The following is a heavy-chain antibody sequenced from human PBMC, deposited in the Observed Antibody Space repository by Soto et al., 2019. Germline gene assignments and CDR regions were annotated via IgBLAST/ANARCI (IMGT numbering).Heavy chain of an antibody. CDR3: AKLLRPVYYYGMDV. CDR2: ISGSGDST. D-gene: IGHD3-22*01. V-gene: IGHV3-23*01. CDR1: GLTFSSCA. Sequence: EVQLLESGGGLVQPGGSPRLSCAATGLTFSSCAMSWVRQAPGKGLEWVSGISGSGDSTFYADSVKGRFTISRDNSKNTLYLQMNSLRAEDTAVYYCAKLLRPVYYYGMDVWGQGTTVTVS. J-gene: IGHJ6*02.